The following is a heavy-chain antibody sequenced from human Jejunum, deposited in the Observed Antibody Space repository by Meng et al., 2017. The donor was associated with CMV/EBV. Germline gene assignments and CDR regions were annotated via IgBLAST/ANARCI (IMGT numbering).Heavy chain of an antibody. J-gene: IGHJ6*02. CDR3: ARSLATQYYYYGMDV. V-gene: IGHV3-21*01. D-gene: IGHD6-6*01. CDR1: GFTFSSYS. Sequence: GFTFSSYSMNWVRQAPGRGLEWVSSITTTTNDIYYAESVKGRFTISRDNAKNSLYLQMNSLRAEDTAAYYCARSLATQYYYYGMDVWGQGTTVTVSS. CDR2: ITTTTNDI.